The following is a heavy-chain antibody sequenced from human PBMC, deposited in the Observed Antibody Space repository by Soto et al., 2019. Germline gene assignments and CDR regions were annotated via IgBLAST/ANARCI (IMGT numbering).Heavy chain of an antibody. D-gene: IGHD2-2*01. J-gene: IGHJ3*02. Sequence: QVQLQQWGAGLLKPSETLSLTCAVYGGSFSGYYWSWIRQPPGKGLEWIGEINHSGSTNYNPSLKSRVTISVDTSKNQFSLKLSSVTAADTAVYYCARGQPYRIGYCSSTSCYRGAFDIWGQGTMVTVSS. V-gene: IGHV4-34*01. CDR1: GGSFSGYY. CDR3: ARGQPYRIGYCSSTSCYRGAFDI. CDR2: INHSGST.